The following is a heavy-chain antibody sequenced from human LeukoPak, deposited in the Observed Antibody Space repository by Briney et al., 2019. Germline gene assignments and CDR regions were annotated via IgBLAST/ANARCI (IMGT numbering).Heavy chain of an antibody. CDR2: ISSSSSYI. CDR1: GFTFSSYS. J-gene: IGHJ3*02. CDR3: AVAVAGTIDAFDI. Sequence: GGSLRLSCAASGFTFSSYSMNWVRQAPGKGLEWVSSISSSSSYIYYADSVKGRFTISRDNAKNSLYPQMNSLRAEDTAVYYCAVAVAGTIDAFDIWGQGTMVTVSS. D-gene: IGHD6-19*01. V-gene: IGHV3-21*01.